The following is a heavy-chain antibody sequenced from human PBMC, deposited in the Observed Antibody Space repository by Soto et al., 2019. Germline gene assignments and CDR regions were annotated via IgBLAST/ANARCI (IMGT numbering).Heavy chain of an antibody. V-gene: IGHV4-30-2*01. CDR3: ARAQGRGKGHDYFDY. CDR1: GGSISSGGYS. D-gene: IGHD3-10*01. CDR2: IYHSGST. Sequence: QLQLQESGSGLVKPSQTLSLTCAVSGGSISSGGYSWSWIRQPPGKGLEWIGYIYHSGSTYYNPSLKSRATISVDRSKNQFSLKLSSVTAADTAVYYCARAQGRGKGHDYFDYWGQGTLVTVSS. J-gene: IGHJ4*02.